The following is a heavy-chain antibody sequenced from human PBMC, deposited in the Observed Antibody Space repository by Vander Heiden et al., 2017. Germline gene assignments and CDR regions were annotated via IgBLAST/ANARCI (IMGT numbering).Heavy chain of an antibody. J-gene: IGHJ4*02. CDR2: ISYDGSNK. D-gene: IGHD3-16*02. V-gene: IGHV3-30*18. Sequence: QVQLVESGGGVVQPGDSLRLSCAASGFTFTSYGMHWVRQAPGRGLEWVAVISYDGSNKYYADSVKGRFTISRDNSKNTLDLQMNSLRAEDTAVYYCAKDRHTNRVDFADFFDYWGQGNMVTVSS. CDR3: AKDRHTNRVDFADFFDY. CDR1: GFTFTSYG.